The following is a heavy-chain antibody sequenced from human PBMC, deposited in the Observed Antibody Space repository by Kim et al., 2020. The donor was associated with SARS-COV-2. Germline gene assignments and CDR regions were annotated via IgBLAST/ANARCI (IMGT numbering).Heavy chain of an antibody. CDR3: ARLLGEPNWFDP. V-gene: IGHV5-51*01. Sequence: SYSPSFQGQVTISADKSISTAYLQWSSLKASDTAMYYCARLLGEPNWFDPWGQGTLVTVSS. D-gene: IGHD7-27*01. J-gene: IGHJ5*02.